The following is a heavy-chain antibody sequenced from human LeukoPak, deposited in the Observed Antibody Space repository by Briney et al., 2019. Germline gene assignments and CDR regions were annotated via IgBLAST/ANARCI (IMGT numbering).Heavy chain of an antibody. Sequence: SVTVSFKASGGTFNNYVISWVRQAPGQGLEWMGRIIPIFGTANYAQKFQGRVTITADKSTSTAYMELSSLRSEDTAVYYCARLSSSWYRDYWGQGTLVTVSS. D-gene: IGHD6-13*01. CDR3: ARLSSSWYRDY. V-gene: IGHV1-69*06. CDR1: GGTFNNYV. CDR2: IIPIFGTA. J-gene: IGHJ4*02.